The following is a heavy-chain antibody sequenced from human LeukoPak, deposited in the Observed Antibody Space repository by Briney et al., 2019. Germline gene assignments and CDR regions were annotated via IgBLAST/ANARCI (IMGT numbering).Heavy chain of an antibody. V-gene: IGHV5-51*01. Sequence: GESLKISCQTSGYNFPNSWIGWVRQMPGKGLEWMGIIYPSDSDTRYSPSFQGQVTISADKSITTAYPQWSSLKASDTAMYYCARLGGWHSDYWGQGTLVTVSS. CDR3: ARLGGWHSDY. CDR1: GYNFPNSW. J-gene: IGHJ4*02. CDR2: IYPSDSDT. D-gene: IGHD6-19*01.